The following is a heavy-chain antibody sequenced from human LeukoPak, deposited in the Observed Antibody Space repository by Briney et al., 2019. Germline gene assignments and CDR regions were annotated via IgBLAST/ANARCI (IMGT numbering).Heavy chain of an antibody. CDR2: LSGSGGRT. J-gene: IGHJ4*02. Sequence: ETLSLTCTVSGGSISSSSYYWGWIRQPPGKGLEWVSALSGSGGRTYYADSLKGRFTISRDNSKNTLYLQMKILRAEDTAVYYCARAFSTTAFDYWGQGTLVTVSS. V-gene: IGHV3-23*01. CDR3: ARAFSTTAFDY. D-gene: IGHD4-17*01. CDR1: GGSISSSSYY.